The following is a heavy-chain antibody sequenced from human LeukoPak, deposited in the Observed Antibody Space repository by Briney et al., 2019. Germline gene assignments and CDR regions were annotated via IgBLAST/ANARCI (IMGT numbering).Heavy chain of an antibody. D-gene: IGHD3-22*01. CDR3: ARDIGDYYDSSGLNWFDP. J-gene: IGHJ5*02. CDR1: GGSISSSSYY. CDR2: IYYSGST. Sequence: SETLSLTCTVSGGSISSSSYYWGWIRQPPGKGLEWIGSIYYSGSTYYNPSLKSRVTISVDTSKNQFSLKLSSVTAADTAVYYRARDIGDYYDSSGLNWFDPWGQGTLVTVSS. V-gene: IGHV4-39*07.